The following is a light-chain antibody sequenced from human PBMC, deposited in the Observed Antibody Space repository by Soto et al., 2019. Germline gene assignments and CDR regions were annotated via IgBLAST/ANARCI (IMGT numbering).Light chain of an antibody. CDR1: QNINNY. CDR2: DAS. CDR3: QQYENLPT. V-gene: IGKV1-33*01. Sequence: DIQVTQSPSSLSASVGDRVTITCQASQNINNYLNWYQQKPGRAPKLLIYDASNLEAGVPSRFRGSGSGTDFTFTISRLQPEDIATYYCQQYENLPTFGQATRLEIK. J-gene: IGKJ5*01.